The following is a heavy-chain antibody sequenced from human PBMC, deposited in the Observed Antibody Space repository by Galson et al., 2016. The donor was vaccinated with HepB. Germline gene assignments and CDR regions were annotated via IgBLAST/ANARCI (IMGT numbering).Heavy chain of an antibody. CDR2: ISNDGSNK. V-gene: IGHV3-30-3*01. CDR3: ARFIASPWNDYYYYGMDV. J-gene: IGHJ6*04. CDR1: GFIFRSYA. Sequence: SLRLSCAASGFIFRSYAMNWVRQAPGKGLEWLAVISNDGSNKYFADSVKGRFTISRDNSKNTLYLQMNRLRAEDTAVYYCARFIASPWNDYYYYGMDVWGKGTTVTVSS. D-gene: IGHD1-1*01.